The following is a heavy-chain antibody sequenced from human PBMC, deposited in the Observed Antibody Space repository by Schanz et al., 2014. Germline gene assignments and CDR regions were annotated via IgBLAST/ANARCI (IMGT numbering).Heavy chain of an antibody. V-gene: IGHV1-8*01. CDR2: MNPNSGNT. CDR3: ARGRTFDY. Sequence: QVLQVQSGSELKKPGASVKVSCKASGYNITSNDVTWVRQATGQGLEWMGWMNPNSGNTGYAQKFQGRVTMTRNTSMSTAYIELHILTSEDTAVYYCARGRTFDYWGQGTLVTVSS. CDR1: GYNITSND. J-gene: IGHJ4*02.